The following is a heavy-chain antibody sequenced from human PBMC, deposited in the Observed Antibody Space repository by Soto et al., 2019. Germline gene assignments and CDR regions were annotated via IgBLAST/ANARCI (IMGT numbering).Heavy chain of an antibody. Sequence: QIQLVQSGGEVKKPGASVTVSCKVSGYAFTSHLLTWVRQAPGQGLEWVGWISANSGNKKYRQSLQGRVTMTTESSTSTAYLELRDLRLDDTAVYYCARGGSLERSDFWGQGTMVTVSS. CDR3: ARGGSLERSDF. D-gene: IGHD3-3*01. J-gene: IGHJ3*01. CDR1: GYAFTSHL. CDR2: ISANSGNK. V-gene: IGHV1-18*04.